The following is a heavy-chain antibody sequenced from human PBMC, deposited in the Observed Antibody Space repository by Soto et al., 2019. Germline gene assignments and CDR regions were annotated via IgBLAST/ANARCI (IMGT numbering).Heavy chain of an antibody. CDR1: GFTVSSNY. CDR2: IYSGGST. V-gene: IGHV3-53*04. CDR3: ARSGSSSWSTEFDY. Sequence: GGSLRLSCAASGFTVSSNYMSWVRQAPGKGLEWVSVIYSGGSTYHADSVKGRFTISRHNSKNTLYLQMNSLRAEDTAVYYCARSGSSSWSTEFDYWGQGTPVTVSS. J-gene: IGHJ4*02. D-gene: IGHD6-13*01.